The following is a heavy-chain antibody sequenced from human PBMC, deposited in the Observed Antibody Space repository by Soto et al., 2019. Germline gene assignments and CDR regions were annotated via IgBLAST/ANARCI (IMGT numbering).Heavy chain of an antibody. Sequence: QVHLQESGPGLVNPSGTLTLTCAVSGGSISRSHWWGWVRQAPGKGLEWIGEIYHSGSTNYNPFLKSRITRSVDKSKNQCSVNRSSVTAAYTAVYYCVRDADETAIVPAPWLVWGRGTMVTVSS. CDR3: VRDADETAIVPAPWLV. V-gene: IGHV4-4*02. CDR2: IYHSGST. CDR1: GGSISRSHW. J-gene: IGHJ6*02. D-gene: IGHD2-21*02.